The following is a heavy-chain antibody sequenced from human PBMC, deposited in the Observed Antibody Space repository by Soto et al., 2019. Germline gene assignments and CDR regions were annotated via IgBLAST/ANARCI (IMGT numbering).Heavy chain of an antibody. Sequence: SETLSLTCTVSGDSISTADYYWNWIRQPPGKGLEWIGYIYYSGNTYYIPSLKSRVTISVDTSKNQVSLKLNSVTAADTAVYYCARGIYSTSSFFDSWGQGTLVTVSS. CDR2: IYYSGNT. J-gene: IGHJ4*02. CDR3: ARGIYSTSSFFDS. V-gene: IGHV4-30-4*01. CDR1: GDSISTADYY. D-gene: IGHD6-6*01.